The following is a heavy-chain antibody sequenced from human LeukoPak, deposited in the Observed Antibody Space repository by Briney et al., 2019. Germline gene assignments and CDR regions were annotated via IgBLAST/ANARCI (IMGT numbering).Heavy chain of an antibody. Sequence: GGSLRLSCAASGFTFSSYWMSWVRQAPGKGLEWVANIKQDGSEKYYVDSVKGRFTISRDNAKNSLYLQMNSLRAEDTAVYYCARGPTRLRYFDWSGPYAFDIWGQGTMVTVSS. D-gene: IGHD3-9*01. CDR1: GFTFSSYW. J-gene: IGHJ3*02. CDR2: IKQDGSEK. CDR3: ARGPTRLRYFDWSGPYAFDI. V-gene: IGHV3-7*01.